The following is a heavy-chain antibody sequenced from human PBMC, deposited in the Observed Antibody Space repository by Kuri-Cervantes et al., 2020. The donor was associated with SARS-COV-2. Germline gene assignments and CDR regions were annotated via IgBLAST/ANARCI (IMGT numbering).Heavy chain of an antibody. CDR3: ARVGCSSTSCYSYYYYGMDV. Sequence: SCAVSGGSISSSNWWSWVRQPPGKGLEWIGEIYHSGSTNYNPSLKSRVTISVDKSKNQFSLKLSSVTAADTAVYYCARVGCSSTSCYSYYYYGMDVWGQGTTVTVSS. CDR2: IYHSGST. J-gene: IGHJ6*02. D-gene: IGHD2-2*01. CDR1: GGSISSSNW. V-gene: IGHV4-4*02.